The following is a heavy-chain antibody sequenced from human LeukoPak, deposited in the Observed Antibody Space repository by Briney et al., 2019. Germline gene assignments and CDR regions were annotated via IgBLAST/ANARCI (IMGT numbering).Heavy chain of an antibody. V-gene: IGHV1-2*02. J-gene: IGHJ4*02. Sequence: ASVKVSCKASGYNFTGYYLHWVRQAPGQGLDWMGWINPNSGTTDYAQKFQGRVTLTRDTSSTTAYMEMTGLTSDDTAVYYCARGGGSWDYWGQGTLVTVSS. D-gene: IGHD1-26*01. CDR1: GYNFTGYY. CDR3: ARGGGSWDY. CDR2: INPNSGTT.